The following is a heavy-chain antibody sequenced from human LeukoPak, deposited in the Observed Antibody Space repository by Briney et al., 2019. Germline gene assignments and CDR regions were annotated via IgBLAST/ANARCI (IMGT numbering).Heavy chain of an antibody. D-gene: IGHD3-16*02. V-gene: IGHV1-2*02. CDR2: INPNSGGT. Sequence: GASVKVSCKASGYTFTGYYMHWVRQAPGQGLEWMGWINPNSGGTNYAQKFQGRVTMTRDTSISTAYMELSRLRSDDTAVYYCAQGDMITFGGVIVSLHFDYWGQGTLVTVPP. CDR3: AQGDMITFGGVIVSLHFDY. CDR1: GYTFTGYY. J-gene: IGHJ4*02.